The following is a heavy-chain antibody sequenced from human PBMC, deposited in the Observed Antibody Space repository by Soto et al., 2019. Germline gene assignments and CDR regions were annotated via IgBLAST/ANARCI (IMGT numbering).Heavy chain of an antibody. CDR1: GLTFSSSA. J-gene: IGHJ6*02. CDR3: AARSDFRFYYSDMDV. CDR2: IVAGSGDT. D-gene: IGHD3-3*01. Sequence: QMQLVQSGPEVKKLGTSVKLSCKASGLTFSSSAVQWVRQSRGQRLEWIGWIVAGSGDTKYAQRFHERVTFSRDMSTDTAYMELSSLRSDDTGVYYCAARSDFRFYYSDMDVWGQGTTVTVSS. V-gene: IGHV1-58*01.